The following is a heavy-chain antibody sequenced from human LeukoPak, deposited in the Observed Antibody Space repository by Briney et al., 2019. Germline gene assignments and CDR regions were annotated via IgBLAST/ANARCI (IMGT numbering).Heavy chain of an antibody. V-gene: IGHV2-5*02. CDR3: AHYDYGDSPTVDYFDY. CDR2: IYWDDDK. J-gene: IGHJ4*02. D-gene: IGHD4-17*01. CDR1: GFSLTTSGVG. Sequence: SGPTLVNPTQTLTLTCTFSGFSLTTSGVGVGWIRQPPGKALEWLALIYWDDDKRYSPSLKSRITITKDTSKNQVVLTMTNMDPVDTATYYCAHYDYGDSPTVDYFDYWGQGTLVTVSS.